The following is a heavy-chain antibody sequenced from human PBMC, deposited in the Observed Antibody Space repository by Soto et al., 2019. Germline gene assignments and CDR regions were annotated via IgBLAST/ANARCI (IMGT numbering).Heavy chain of an antibody. J-gene: IGHJ5*02. Sequence: SETLSLTCAFYGWSFSGYYWSWIRQPPGKGLEWIGEINHSGSTNYNPSLKSRVTISVDTSKNQFSLKLSSVTAADTAVYYCARASPGRWFDPWGQGTLVTVSS. CDR2: INHSGST. V-gene: IGHV4-34*01. CDR3: ARASPGRWFDP. CDR1: GWSFSGYY.